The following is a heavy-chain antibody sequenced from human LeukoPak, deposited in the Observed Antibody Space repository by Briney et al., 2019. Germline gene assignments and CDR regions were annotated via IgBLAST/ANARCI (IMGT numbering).Heavy chain of an antibody. CDR2: ITTSSSYT. V-gene: IGHV3-21*04. D-gene: IGHD5-18*01. CDR1: GFSFSSYN. J-gene: IGHJ4*02. Sequence: GGSLRLSCEASGFSFSSYNMDWVRQTPGKGLEWISSITTSSSYTFYADSVKGRFTISRDNARNSLYLQMNSLRAEDTAVYYCARDGYSDGRPLWGQGTLVTVSS. CDR3: ARDGYSDGRPL.